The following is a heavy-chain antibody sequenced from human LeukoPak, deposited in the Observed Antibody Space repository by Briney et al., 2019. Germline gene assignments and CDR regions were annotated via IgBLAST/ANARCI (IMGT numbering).Heavy chain of an antibody. V-gene: IGHV3-23*01. Sequence: SGGTLRLSCAASGFTFSSYGMSWVRQAPGKGLEWVSAISGSGGSTYYADSVKGRFTISRDNSKNTLYLQMNSLRAEDTAVYYCAKSPPKPHLLRYFDWLLSPNFDYWGQGTLVTVSS. J-gene: IGHJ4*02. CDR1: GFTFSSYG. D-gene: IGHD3-9*01. CDR2: ISGSGGST. CDR3: AKSPPKPHLLRYFDWLLSPNFDY.